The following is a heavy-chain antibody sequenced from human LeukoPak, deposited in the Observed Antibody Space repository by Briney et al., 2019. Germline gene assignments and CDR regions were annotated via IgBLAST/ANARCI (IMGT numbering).Heavy chain of an antibody. V-gene: IGHV3-66*02. J-gene: IGHJ4*02. CDR3: AKATYRIAARGIDY. CDR2: IYSGGNT. Sequence: GGSLRLSCAASGFTVSNNYMSWVRQAPGKGLEWVSVIYSGGNTYYADSVKGRFTISRDNSKNTLYLQMNSLRAEDTAVYYCAKATYRIAARGIDYWGQGTLVTVSS. D-gene: IGHD6-6*01. CDR1: GFTVSNNY.